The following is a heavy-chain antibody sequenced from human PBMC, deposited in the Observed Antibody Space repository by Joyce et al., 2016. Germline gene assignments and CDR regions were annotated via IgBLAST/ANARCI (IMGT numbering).Heavy chain of an antibody. D-gene: IGHD6-19*01. V-gene: IGHV3-9*01. CDR3: AKGCAVAGSLVDH. Sequence: EVQLVESGGGLKQPGRSLRLSCAASGFTFNDYAMHWVRQAPGKGLEWVSSISWNSASIGYADSVKGRFTISRDNAKNSLYLEMNSLRPEDTALYYCAKGCAVAGSLVDHWGQGTLVTVSS. J-gene: IGHJ5*02. CDR2: ISWNSASI. CDR1: GFTFNDYA.